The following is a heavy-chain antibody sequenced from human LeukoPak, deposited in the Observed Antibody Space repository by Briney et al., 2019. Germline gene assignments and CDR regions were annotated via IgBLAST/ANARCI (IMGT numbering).Heavy chain of an antibody. CDR1: GYTFTGYY. CDR2: INPNSGGT. V-gene: IGHV1-2*06. D-gene: IGHD3-22*01. J-gene: IGHJ4*02. Sequence: GASVKVSCKASGYTFTGYYMHWVRQAPGQGLEWMGRINPNSGGTNYAQKFQGRVTMTRDTSISTAYMGLSRLRSDDTAVYYCATDTWGYYDSSNYYRQADYWGQGTLVTVSS. CDR3: ATDTWGYYDSSNYYRQADY.